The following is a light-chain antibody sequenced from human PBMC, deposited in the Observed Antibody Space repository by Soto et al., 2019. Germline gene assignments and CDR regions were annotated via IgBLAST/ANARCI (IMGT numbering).Light chain of an antibody. J-gene: IGKJ1*01. CDR2: WAS. Sequence: DIVMTQSPDSLAVSLGERATINCKSSQSVLYSSNNKNYLAWYQQKPGQPPKLLIYWASTRESGVPDRFSGSGSGTDFTLTISXXXXXXXXXXXXXXXXSTPWTFGQGTKVEIK. V-gene: IGKV4-1*01. CDR3: XXXXSTPWT. CDR1: QSVLYSSNNKNY.